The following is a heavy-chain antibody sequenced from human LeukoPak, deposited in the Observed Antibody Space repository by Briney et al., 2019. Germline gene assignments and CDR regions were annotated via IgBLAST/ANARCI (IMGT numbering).Heavy chain of an antibody. D-gene: IGHD3-10*01. CDR3: ARVIEVRGVISWFDP. Sequence: PSETLSLTCTVSGGSISSYYWSWIRQPPGKGLEWIGYIYYSGSTNYNPSLKSRVTISVDTSKNQFSLKLSSVTAADTAVYYCARVIEVRGVISWFDPWGQGTLVTVSS. J-gene: IGHJ5*02. CDR1: GGSISSYY. V-gene: IGHV4-59*01. CDR2: IYYSGST.